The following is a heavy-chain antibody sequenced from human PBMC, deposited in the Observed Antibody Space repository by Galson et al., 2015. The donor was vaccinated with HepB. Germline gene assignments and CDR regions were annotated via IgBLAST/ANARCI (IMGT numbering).Heavy chain of an antibody. Sequence: SETLSLTCTVSGGSISSSSYYWGWIRQPPGKGLEWIGSIYYSGSTYYNPSLKSRVTISVDTSKNQFSLKLSSVTAADTAVYYCARLRYFDWLHFSSWFDPWGKGTLVTVSS. J-gene: IGHJ5*02. D-gene: IGHD3-9*01. CDR1: GGSISSSSYY. CDR3: ARLRYFDWLHFSSWFDP. CDR2: IYYSGST. V-gene: IGHV4-39*07.